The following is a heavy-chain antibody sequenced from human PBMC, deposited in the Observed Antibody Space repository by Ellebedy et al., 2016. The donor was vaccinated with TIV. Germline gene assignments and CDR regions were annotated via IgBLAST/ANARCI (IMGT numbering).Heavy chain of an antibody. CDR2: ISGSSRTI. Sequence: GESLKISCAASGFTFSTYSMTWVRQAPGKGLEWVSYISGSSRTIYYADSVRGRFTVSRDDAKNSLYLQLNSLRDEDTAVYYCARDGYCSGGGCFYFDCWGQGTLVTVSS. CDR1: GFTFSTYS. CDR3: ARDGYCSGGGCFYFDC. J-gene: IGHJ4*02. V-gene: IGHV3-48*02. D-gene: IGHD2-15*01.